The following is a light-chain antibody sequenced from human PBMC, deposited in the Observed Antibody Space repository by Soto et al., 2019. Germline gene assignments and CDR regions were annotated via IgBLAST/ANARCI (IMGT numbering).Light chain of an antibody. CDR3: QQYYRYPPT. Sequence: AIRMTQSPSSLSASTGDRVTITCRASQGISSYLAWYQQKPGKAPKLLIYAASTLQSGVPSRFSGSGSGTDITLTIRCLQSEDFATYYCQQYYRYPPTFGQGTKVEIK. CDR1: QGISSY. V-gene: IGKV1-8*01. CDR2: AAS. J-gene: IGKJ1*01.